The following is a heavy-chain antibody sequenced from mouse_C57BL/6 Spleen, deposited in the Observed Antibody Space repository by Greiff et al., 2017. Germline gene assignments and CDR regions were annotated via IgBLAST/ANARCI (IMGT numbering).Heavy chain of an antibody. CDR3: ARYFYGSSWFAY. D-gene: IGHD1-1*01. CDR2: IHPNSGST. CDR1: GYTFTSYW. Sequence: QVQLQQPGAELVKPGASVKLSCKASGYTFTSYWMPWVKQRPGQGLEWIGMIHPNSGSTNYNEKFKSKATLTVDKSSSTAYMQLSSLTSEDSAVYYCARYFYGSSWFAYWGQGTLVTVSA. V-gene: IGHV1-64*01. J-gene: IGHJ3*01.